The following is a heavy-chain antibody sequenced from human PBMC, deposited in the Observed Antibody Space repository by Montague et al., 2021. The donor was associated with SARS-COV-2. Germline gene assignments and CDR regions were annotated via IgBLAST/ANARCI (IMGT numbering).Heavy chain of an antibody. CDR2: ISSSGSTI. J-gene: IGHJ3*02. Sequence: SLRLFCAASGFTFSRYEMNWLRPAQGRGLEWVSYISSSGSTIYYADSVKGRFTISRDNAKNSLYLQMNSLRAEDTAVYYCAHREWELGAFDIWGQGTMVTVSS. V-gene: IGHV3-48*03. CDR1: GFTFSRYE. D-gene: IGHD1-26*01. CDR3: AHREWELGAFDI.